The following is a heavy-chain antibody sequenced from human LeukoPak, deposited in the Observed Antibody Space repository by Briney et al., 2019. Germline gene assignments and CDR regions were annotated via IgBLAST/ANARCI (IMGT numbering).Heavy chain of an antibody. D-gene: IGHD1-26*01. CDR2: IWYDGSNK. CDR1: GFTFSSYS. V-gene: IGHV3-33*06. J-gene: IGHJ4*02. CDR3: AKGVGATDTPSGFDY. Sequence: GGSLRLSCAASGFTFSSYSMNWVRQAPGKGLEWVAVIWYDGSNKYYADSVKGRFTISRDNSKNTLYLQMNSLRAEDTAVYYCAKGVGATDTPSGFDYWGQGTLVTVSS.